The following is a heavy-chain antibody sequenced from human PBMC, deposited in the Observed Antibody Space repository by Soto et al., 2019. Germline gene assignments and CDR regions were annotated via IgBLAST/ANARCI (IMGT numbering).Heavy chain of an antibody. CDR3: ASWVEYSSSSSFDY. D-gene: IGHD6-6*01. CDR1: GFTFSSYS. Sequence: GGSLRLSCAASGFTFSSYSMNWVRQAPGKGLEWVTYISSSSSTIYYADSVKGRLTISRDNAKNSLYLQMNSLRAEDTAVYYCASWVEYSSSSSFDYWGQGTLVTVSS. J-gene: IGHJ4*02. CDR2: ISSSSSTI. V-gene: IGHV3-48*01.